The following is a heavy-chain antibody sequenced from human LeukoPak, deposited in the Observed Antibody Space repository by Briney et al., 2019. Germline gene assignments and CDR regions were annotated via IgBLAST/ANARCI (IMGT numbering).Heavy chain of an antibody. CDR3: ARVGGWNYYYMDV. J-gene: IGHJ6*03. Sequence: SGTLSLTCTVSGGSISSHYWSWIRQPPGKGLEWIGYIYYSGSTNYNPSLKSRVTISVDTSKNQFSLRLSSVTAADTAVYYCARVGGWNYYYMDVWGKGTTVTVSS. CDR1: GGSISSHY. CDR2: IYYSGST. V-gene: IGHV4-59*11. D-gene: IGHD3-16*01.